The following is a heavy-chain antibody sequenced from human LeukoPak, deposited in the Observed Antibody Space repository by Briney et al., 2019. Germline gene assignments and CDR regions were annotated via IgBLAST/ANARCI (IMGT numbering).Heavy chain of an antibody. CDR3: AGRQHIVVLTATRGDFDI. Sequence: KTSETLSLTCTVSGVSISNYYWSWIRQPPGKGLEWLGYINYSGRTNYNPSLKSRVTMSLDTSKDQFSLKLNSLTAADTAVYYCAGRQHIVVLTATRGDFDIWGQGTMVTVSS. CDR1: GVSISNYY. CDR2: INYSGRT. J-gene: IGHJ3*02. V-gene: IGHV4-59*01. D-gene: IGHD2-21*02.